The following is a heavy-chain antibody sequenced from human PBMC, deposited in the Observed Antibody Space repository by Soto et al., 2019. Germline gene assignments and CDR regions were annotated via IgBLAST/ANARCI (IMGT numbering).Heavy chain of an antibody. CDR3: AKGGGHYYDSSGYSDDAFDI. D-gene: IGHD3-22*01. V-gene: IGHV3-30*18. J-gene: IGHJ3*02. CDR1: GFTFSSYG. Sequence: QVQLVESGGGVVQPGRSLRLSCAASGFTFSSYGMHWVRQAPGKGLEWVAVISYDGSNKYYADSVKGRFTISRDNSKNTLYLQMNSLRAEDTAVYYCAKGGGHYYDSSGYSDDAFDIWGQGTMVTVSS. CDR2: ISYDGSNK.